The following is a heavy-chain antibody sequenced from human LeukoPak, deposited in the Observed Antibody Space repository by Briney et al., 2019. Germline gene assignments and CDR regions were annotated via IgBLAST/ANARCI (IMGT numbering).Heavy chain of an antibody. CDR1: GGSISSSSYY. CDR3: ARSKSMVRGVKDY. CDR2: IYYSGST. Sequence: SETLSLTCTVSGGSISSSSYYWGWIRQPPGKGLEWIGSIYYSGSTYYNPSLKSRVTISVDTSKNQFSLKLSSVTAADTAVYYCARSKSMVRGVKDYWGQGTLVTVSS. V-gene: IGHV4-39*01. D-gene: IGHD3-10*01. J-gene: IGHJ4*02.